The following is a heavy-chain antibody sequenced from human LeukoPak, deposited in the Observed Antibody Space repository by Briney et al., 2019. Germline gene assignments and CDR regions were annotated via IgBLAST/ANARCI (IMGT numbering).Heavy chain of an antibody. CDR1: GFTFNTYT. Sequence: GESLRLSCAASGFTFNTYTMYWVRQAPGKGLEWVSGISNSGGSTYHADSVKGRFTISRDNSKNTLYLQMNSLRAEDTALYYCAKGLERESRLDSWGQGTLVTVSS. D-gene: IGHD1-1*01. V-gene: IGHV3-23*01. CDR2: ISNSGGST. J-gene: IGHJ4*02. CDR3: AKGLERESRLDS.